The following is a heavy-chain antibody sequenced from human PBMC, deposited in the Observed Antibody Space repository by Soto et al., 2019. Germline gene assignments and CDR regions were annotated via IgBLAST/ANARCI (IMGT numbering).Heavy chain of an antibody. V-gene: IGHV4-31*03. Sequence: LSLTCTVSGGSISSGGYYWSWIRQHPGKGLEWIGYIYYSGSTYYNPSLKSRVTISVDTSKNQFSLKLSSVTAADTAVYYCARDYYDILTGPARAFDIWGQGTMVTVSS. CDR2: IYYSGST. CDR3: ARDYYDILTGPARAFDI. CDR1: GGSISSGGYY. J-gene: IGHJ3*02. D-gene: IGHD3-9*01.